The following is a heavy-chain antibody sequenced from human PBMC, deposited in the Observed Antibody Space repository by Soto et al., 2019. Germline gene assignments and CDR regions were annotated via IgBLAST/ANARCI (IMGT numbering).Heavy chain of an antibody. Sequence: QITLKESGPTLVKPTQTLTLTCTFSGFSLSTSGVGVSWIRQPPGKALEWLALIYWDDDKRYSPSLKSRLTITKDTSKNQVVLTMTNMDPVDTAAYYCAHTYRDGYEVRFFDLWGRGTLVTVSS. V-gene: IGHV2-5*02. J-gene: IGHJ2*01. D-gene: IGHD5-12*01. CDR2: IYWDDDK. CDR3: AHTYRDGYEVRFFDL. CDR1: GFSLSTSGVG.